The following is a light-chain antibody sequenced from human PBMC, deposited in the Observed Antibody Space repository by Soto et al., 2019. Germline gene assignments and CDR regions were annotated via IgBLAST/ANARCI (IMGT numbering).Light chain of an antibody. CDR1: QSISSW. Sequence: QTTSTQSASVGDIAHITCGASQSISSWLAWYQQKPGKAPKLLIYKASSLESGVPSRFSGSGSGTEFTLTICSLQPDDFATSSRQRYTSYSPCTFAQWPMV. J-gene: IGKJ1*01. CDR2: KAS. CDR3: QRYTSYSPCT. V-gene: IGKV1-5*03.